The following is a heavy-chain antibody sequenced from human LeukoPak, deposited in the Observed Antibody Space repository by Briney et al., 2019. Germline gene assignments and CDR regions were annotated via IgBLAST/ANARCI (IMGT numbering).Heavy chain of an antibody. CDR2: ISGSGETT. CDR1: GFTFSNYA. Sequence: GGSLRLSCTASGFTFSNYAMTWVRQAPGKGLEWVSAISGSGETTYYADSVKGRFTISRDNSKNTLYLQMNSLRAEDTAVYYCAKDQGPFLVGWFDPWGQGTLVTVSS. V-gene: IGHV3-23*01. D-gene: IGHD3-3*02. CDR3: AKDQGPFLVGWFDP. J-gene: IGHJ5*02.